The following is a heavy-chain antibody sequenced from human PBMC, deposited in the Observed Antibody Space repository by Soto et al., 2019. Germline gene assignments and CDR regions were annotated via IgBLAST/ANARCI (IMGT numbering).Heavy chain of an antibody. J-gene: IGHJ6*02. V-gene: IGHV1-8*01. CDR1: GYTFTSYD. CDR3: ARWPAEMATNLAPYYYYGMDV. Sequence: QVQLVQSGAEVKKPGASVRVSCKASGYTFTSYDIYWVRQATGQGLESMGWMNPNSGNTGYAQKFQGRVTMTRNTSISTAYMELSSLRSEDTAVYYCARWPAEMATNLAPYYYYGMDVWGRGTTVTVSS. CDR2: MNPNSGNT. D-gene: IGHD5-12*01.